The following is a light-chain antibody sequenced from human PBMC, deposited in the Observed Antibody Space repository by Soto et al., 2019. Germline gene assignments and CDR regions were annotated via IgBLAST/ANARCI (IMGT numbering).Light chain of an antibody. V-gene: IGKV3-11*01. CDR3: QQRAN. CDR2: GTS. Sequence: EIVLTQSPASLALSPGERATLSCRASLSVTGYLAWYQQRPNQAPRLLIHGTSNRATGIPARFSGEGSGTAFTLTISRLEPEDSAVYYCQQRANFGQGTRLEIK. J-gene: IGKJ5*01. CDR1: LSVTGY.